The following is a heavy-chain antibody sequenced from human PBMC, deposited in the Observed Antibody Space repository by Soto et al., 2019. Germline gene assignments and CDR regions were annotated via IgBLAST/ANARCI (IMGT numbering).Heavy chain of an antibody. CDR1: GGSISSSGDF. CDR3: ARRLPGYSAYVFSFGY. J-gene: IGHJ4*02. CDR2: IYFGGTT. D-gene: IGHD5-12*01. Sequence: SETLSLTCTVSGGSISSSGDFWGWIRQPPGKGLEWIGSIYFGGTTYHSPSLKSRVTISLDTPKNQFSLKVTSVTAADTAVYYCARRLPGYSAYVFSFGYWGQGALVTVSS. V-gene: IGHV4-39*07.